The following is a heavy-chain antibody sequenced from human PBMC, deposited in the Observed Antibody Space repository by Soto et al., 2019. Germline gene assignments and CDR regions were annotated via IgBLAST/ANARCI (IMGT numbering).Heavy chain of an antibody. CDR2: INHSGST. CDR3: ARENRWSYTFDY. J-gene: IGHJ4*02. V-gene: IGHV4-34*01. Sequence: SETLSVTCAVYGGFFSGYYWSWSRQPPWKGLEWNGEINHSGSTNYNPSLKSRVTISLDTSKNQFSLKLSSVTAADTAVYYCARENRWSYTFDYWGQGTLVTVSS. CDR1: GGFFSGYY. D-gene: IGHD1-26*01.